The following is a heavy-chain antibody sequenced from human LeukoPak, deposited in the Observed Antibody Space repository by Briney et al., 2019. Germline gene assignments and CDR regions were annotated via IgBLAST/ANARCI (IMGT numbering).Heavy chain of an antibody. CDR3: AREGLWGLWFGDGKNWFDP. CDR2: IYTSGST. CDR1: GGSISSGSYY. V-gene: IGHV4-61*02. Sequence: PSQTLSLTCTVSGGSISSGSYYWSCIRQPTGKGLEGIGRIYTSGSTNYNPSLKSRVTISIDTSKNQFSLKLSSVTAADTAVYYCAREGLWGLWFGDGKNWFDPWGQGTLVTVSS. D-gene: IGHD3-10*01. J-gene: IGHJ5*02.